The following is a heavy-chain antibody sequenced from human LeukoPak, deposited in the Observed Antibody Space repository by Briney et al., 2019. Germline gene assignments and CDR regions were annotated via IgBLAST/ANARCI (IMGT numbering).Heavy chain of an antibody. J-gene: IGHJ6*03. CDR1: GGSFSGYY. Sequence: PSETLSLTCAVYGGSFSGYYWSWIRQPPGKGLEWIGEINHSGSTNYNPSLKSRVTISVDTSKNQFSLKLSSVTAADTAVYYCARLYRGHRIYYYYPSMDVWAKGTTVRVSS. D-gene: IGHD2-2*02. CDR2: INHSGST. CDR3: ARLYRGHRIYYYYPSMDV. V-gene: IGHV4-34*01.